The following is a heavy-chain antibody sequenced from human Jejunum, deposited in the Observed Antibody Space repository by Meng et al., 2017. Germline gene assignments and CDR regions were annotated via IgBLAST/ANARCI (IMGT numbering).Heavy chain of an antibody. CDR1: GGSIESNNW. Sequence: QVQRQESAPGLVKPSETRSLPLAVSGGSIESNNWWTWIRQPPGQGLEWIGEVYHSGSTHYNPSLQSRVTISIDNSKNRFSLSLNSVTAADTAIYYCARADYVRYFDLWGRGTLVTVSS. D-gene: IGHD3-10*02. CDR3: ARADYVRYFDL. J-gene: IGHJ2*01. V-gene: IGHV4-4*02. CDR2: VYHSGST.